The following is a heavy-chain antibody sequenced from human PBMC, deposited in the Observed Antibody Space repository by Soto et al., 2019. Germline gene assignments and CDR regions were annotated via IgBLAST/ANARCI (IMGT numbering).Heavy chain of an antibody. CDR2: ISTRSSYI. Sequence: GGSLRLSCAASGFTFSSYTMNWVRQAPGKGLEWASSISTRSSYIYYGSSVKGRFTISRDNAKDSLYLQMNSLRAEDTAVYYCARDPQHTYCFDFWGQGILVTVSS. J-gene: IGHJ5*01. V-gene: IGHV3-21*01. CDR3: ARDPQHTYCFDF. D-gene: IGHD6-13*01. CDR1: GFTFSSYT.